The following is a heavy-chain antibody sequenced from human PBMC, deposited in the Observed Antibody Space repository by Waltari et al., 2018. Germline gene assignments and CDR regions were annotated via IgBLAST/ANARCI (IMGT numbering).Heavy chain of an antibody. J-gene: IGHJ4*02. CDR3: ARVGITIFGVVPTPFDY. D-gene: IGHD3-3*01. Sequence: QVQLVQSGAEVKKPGASVKVSCKASGYTFTSYAMHWVRQAPGQRLEWMGWINAGNGNTKYSQKFQGRVTITRDTSASTAYMELSSLRSEDTAVYYCARVGITIFGVVPTPFDYWGQGTLVTVSS. CDR2: INAGNGNT. CDR1: GYTFTSYA. V-gene: IGHV1-3*01.